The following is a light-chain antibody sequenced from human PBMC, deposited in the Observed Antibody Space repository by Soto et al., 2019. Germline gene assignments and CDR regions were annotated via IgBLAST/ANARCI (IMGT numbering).Light chain of an antibody. CDR3: SSYTSSSTLV. CDR1: SSDVGGYNS. Sequence: QSVLTQPASVSGSPGQSITISCTGTSSDVGGYNSVSWYQQHPGKAPKLMIYDVSNRPSGVSNRFSGSKSGNRASLTISGLQAEDEADYYCSSYTSSSTLVFGTGTKVTVL. J-gene: IGLJ1*01. V-gene: IGLV2-14*01. CDR2: DVS.